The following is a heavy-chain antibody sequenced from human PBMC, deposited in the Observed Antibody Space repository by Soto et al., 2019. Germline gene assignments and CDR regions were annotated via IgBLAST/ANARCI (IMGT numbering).Heavy chain of an antibody. CDR3: AKDRGSSWYESVDY. D-gene: IGHD6-13*01. CDR2: IRGSGGST. V-gene: IGHV3-23*01. Sequence: GGSLRLSCAASGFTFSSYAMSWVRQAPGKGLEWVLAIRGSGGSTYYADSVKGRFTISRDNSQNTLYLQMNSLRAEDTAVYYCAKDRGSSWYESVDYWGQGTLVTVSS. J-gene: IGHJ4*02. CDR1: GFTFSSYA.